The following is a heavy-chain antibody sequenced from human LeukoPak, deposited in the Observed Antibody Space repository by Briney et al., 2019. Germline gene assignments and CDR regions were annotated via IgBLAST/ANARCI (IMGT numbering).Heavy chain of an antibody. CDR1: GFTFSTYW. Sequence: GGSLRLSCAASGFTFSTYWMTWVRQAPGKGLEWVANIKQDGSEKYYVDSVKGRFTISRDNAKNSLYLQMDSLRAEVTAVYYCARGKNSPDYWGQGTLVTVSS. V-gene: IGHV3-7*01. CDR2: IKQDGSEK. D-gene: IGHD2-21*01. CDR3: ARGKNSPDY. J-gene: IGHJ4*02.